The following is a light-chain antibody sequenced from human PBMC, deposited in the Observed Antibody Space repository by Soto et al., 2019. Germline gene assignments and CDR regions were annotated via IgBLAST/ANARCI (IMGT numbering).Light chain of an antibody. Sequence: AIQMTQSPSSLSASVGDRITITCRASQGIRDDLGWYQQKPGKAPKLLIYAASSLQSGVPSRFSGSGSGTDFTLTISSLQPDDFATYYCLQDYNYPLTFGPGTKVDIK. CDR3: LQDYNYPLT. V-gene: IGKV1-6*01. CDR2: AAS. CDR1: QGIRDD. J-gene: IGKJ3*01.